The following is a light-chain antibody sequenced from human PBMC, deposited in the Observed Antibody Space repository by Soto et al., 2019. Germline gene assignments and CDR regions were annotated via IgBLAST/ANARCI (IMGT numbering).Light chain of an antibody. CDR1: QSLLHSNGYNY. CDR3: MQALQTPIT. CDR2: LGS. J-gene: IGKJ5*01. V-gene: IGKV2-28*01. Sequence: DIVMTQSPLSLPVTPGEPASISCRSSQSLLHSNGYNYLDWYLQKPGQSPQLLIYLGSNRASGVPDRSSGSGSGTDFTLKISRVEAEDVGVYYCMQALQTPITFGQGTRLENK.